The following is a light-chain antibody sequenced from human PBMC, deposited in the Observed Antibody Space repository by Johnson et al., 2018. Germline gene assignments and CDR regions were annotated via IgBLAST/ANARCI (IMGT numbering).Light chain of an antibody. CDR3: GTWDSSLSAGNV. Sequence: QSVLTQPPSVSAAPGQKVTISCSGSSSNIGNNYVSWYQQLPGTAPKLLIYNNKRPSGIPDRFSGSKSVTSATLGITGLQPGDEADYYCGTWDSSLSAGNVFVTGTKVTVL. V-gene: IGLV1-51*02. CDR2: NN. J-gene: IGLJ1*01. CDR1: SSNIGNNY.